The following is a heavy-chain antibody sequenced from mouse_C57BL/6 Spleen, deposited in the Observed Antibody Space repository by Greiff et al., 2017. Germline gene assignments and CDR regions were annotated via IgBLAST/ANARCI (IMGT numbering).Heavy chain of an antibody. CDR2: IHPNSGST. J-gene: IGHJ3*01. CDR3: AREDEYDAGSGFAY. Sequence: VQLQQPGAELVKPGASVKLSCKASGYTFTSYWMHWVKQRPGQGLEWIGMIHPNSGSTNYNEKFKSKATLTVDKSSSTAYMQLSSLTSEDSAVYCCAREDEYDAGSGFAYGGKGTLVTVAA. D-gene: IGHD2-4*01. CDR1: GYTFTSYW. V-gene: IGHV1-64*01.